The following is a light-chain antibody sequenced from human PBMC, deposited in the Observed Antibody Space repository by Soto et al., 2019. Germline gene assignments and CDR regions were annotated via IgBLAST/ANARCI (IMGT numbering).Light chain of an antibody. CDR2: AAS. CDR3: QQLNSYLMYT. CDR1: QGISSY. J-gene: IGKJ2*01. Sequence: DIQLTQSPSFLSASVGDRVTITCRASQGISSYLAWYQQKPGKAPKLLIYAASTLQSGVPSRFSGSGSGTEFTLTISSLQPEDFATYYCQQLNSYLMYTFGQGTNLEIK. V-gene: IGKV1-9*01.